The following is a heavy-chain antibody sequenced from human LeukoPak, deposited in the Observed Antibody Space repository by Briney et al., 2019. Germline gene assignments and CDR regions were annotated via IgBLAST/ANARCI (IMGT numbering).Heavy chain of an antibody. CDR1: GFTFSSYG. Sequence: GGSLRLSCAASGFTFSSYGMHWVRQAAGKGLEWVAFTRFDDSYKAYGDSVKGRFTISRDNSKNTLYLQMDSLRSDDTAVYYCAKSSAGITWFDPWGQGTLVTVSS. V-gene: IGHV3-30*02. CDR2: TRFDDSYK. J-gene: IGHJ5*02. CDR3: AKSSAGITWFDP. D-gene: IGHD1-1*01.